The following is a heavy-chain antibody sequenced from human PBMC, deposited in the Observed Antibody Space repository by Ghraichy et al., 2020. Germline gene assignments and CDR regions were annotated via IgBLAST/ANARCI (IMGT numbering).Heavy chain of an antibody. V-gene: IGHV1-18*01. CDR3: ARQMYSGSYYGMDV. CDR2: ISIYTGNT. CDR1: GYIFSSSG. J-gene: IGHJ6*02. D-gene: IGHD1-26*01. Sequence: ASVKVSCKASGYIFSSSGISWVRQAPGQGLEWMAWISIYTGNTKYAQNHQGRVTVTTDTSTSTAYMELTSLRYNDTAVYYCARQMYSGSYYGMDVWGQGTTVTVSS.